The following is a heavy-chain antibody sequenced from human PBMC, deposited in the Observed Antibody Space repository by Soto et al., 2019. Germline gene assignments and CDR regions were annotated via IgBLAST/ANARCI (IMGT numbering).Heavy chain of an antibody. CDR1: GYTFTSYG. J-gene: IGHJ5*02. CDR3: ASAGYAYVWGSHALRRFDT. Sequence: ASVKVSCQASGYTFTSYGISLVRQAPGQGLEWMGWISAYNGNTNYAQKLQGRVNMTTDTSTSTAYMELRSLRSDDTDVYYCASAGYAYVWGSHALRRFDTWGQGPRVTVS. CDR2: ISAYNGNT. D-gene: IGHD3-16*01. V-gene: IGHV1-18*04.